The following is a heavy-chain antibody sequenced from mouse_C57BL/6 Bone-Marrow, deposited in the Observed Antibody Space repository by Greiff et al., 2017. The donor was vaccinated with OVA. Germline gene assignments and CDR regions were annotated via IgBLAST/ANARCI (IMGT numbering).Heavy chain of an antibody. D-gene: IGHD2-4*01. CDR2: IDPSDSYT. Sequence: QVQLQQPGAELVMPGASVKLSCKASGYTFTSYWMHWVKQRPGQGLEWIGEIDPSDSYTNYTQKFKGKSTLTVDKSSSTAYMQLSSLTSEDSAVYYCAGGDYDYWGQGTTLTVSS. CDR1: GYTFTSYW. J-gene: IGHJ2*01. V-gene: IGHV1-69*01. CDR3: AGGDYDY.